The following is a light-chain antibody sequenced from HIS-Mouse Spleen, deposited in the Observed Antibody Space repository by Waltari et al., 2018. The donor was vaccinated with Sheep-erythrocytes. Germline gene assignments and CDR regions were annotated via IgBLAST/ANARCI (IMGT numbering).Light chain of an antibody. CDR3: MQGTHWPWT. J-gene: IGKJ1*01. CDR2: KVS. Sequence: DVVMTQSPLSLPVTLGQPASISCRSSQSPVHSDGNTSLNWFQQRPSQSPRCLIYKVSNRDSGVPDRFSGSGSGTDFTLKISRVEAEDVGVYYCMQGTHWPWTFGQGTKVEIK. CDR1: QSPVHSDGNTS. V-gene: IGKV2-30*02.